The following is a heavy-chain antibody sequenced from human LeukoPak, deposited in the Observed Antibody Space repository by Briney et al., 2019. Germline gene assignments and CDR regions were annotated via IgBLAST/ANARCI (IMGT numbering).Heavy chain of an antibody. V-gene: IGHV5-51*01. J-gene: IGHJ4*02. Sequence: RGESLKISCKGSGYSFTSYWIGWVRQKPGKGLEWMGVIYPADSDTRYSPSFQGQVTISADKSITTAYLQWRSLKASDTAIYYCAKRAYLSDRIDYWGQGTLVTVSS. CDR2: IYPADSDT. D-gene: IGHD2-21*01. CDR3: AKRAYLSDRIDY. CDR1: GYSFTSYW.